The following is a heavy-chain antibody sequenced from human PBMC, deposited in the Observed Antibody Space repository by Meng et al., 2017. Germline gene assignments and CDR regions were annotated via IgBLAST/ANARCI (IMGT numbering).Heavy chain of an antibody. CDR1: GFTFSSYA. J-gene: IGHJ6*02. CDR3: ARDRGYALMYSYYGMDV. D-gene: IGHD3-10*01. Sequence: GESLKISCAASGFTFSSYAMHWVRQAPGKGLEWVAVISYDGSNKYYADSVKGRFTISRDNSKNTLYLQMNSLRGEYTAVYYCARDRGYALMYSYYGMDVWGQGTTVTVSS. CDR2: ISYDGSNK. V-gene: IGHV3-30*01.